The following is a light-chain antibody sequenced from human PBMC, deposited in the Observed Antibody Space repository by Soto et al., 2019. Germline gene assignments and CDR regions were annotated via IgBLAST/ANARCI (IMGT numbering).Light chain of an antibody. CDR1: QSVSSN. V-gene: IGKV3-15*01. J-gene: IGKJ1*01. CDR2: GAS. CDR3: QQYNNWGT. Sequence: EIVMTQSPATLSVSPGERATLSCRASQSVSSNLAWYQQKPGQAPRLLIYGASTRATGIPARFSGSGSGTEFTLTFSSLQSEDFAVYYCQQYNNWGTFGQGTKVDIK.